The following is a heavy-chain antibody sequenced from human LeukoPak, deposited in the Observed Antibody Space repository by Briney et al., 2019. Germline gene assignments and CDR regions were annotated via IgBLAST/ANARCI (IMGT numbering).Heavy chain of an antibody. CDR1: GFTFDDYT. CDR3: AKNPLLAGTIYLDY. D-gene: IGHD6-19*01. V-gene: IGHV3-23*01. Sequence: GGSLRLSCAASGFTFDDYTMHWVRQAPGKGLEWVSSISGGGDRINYADSVKGRFTISRDNSRNTLYLQMNNLGAEDTAVYYCAKNPLLAGTIYLDYWGQGTLVTVSS. J-gene: IGHJ4*02. CDR2: ISGGGDRI.